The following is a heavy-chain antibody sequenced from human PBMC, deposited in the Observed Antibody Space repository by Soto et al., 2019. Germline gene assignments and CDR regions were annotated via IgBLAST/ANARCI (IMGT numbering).Heavy chain of an antibody. D-gene: IGHD3-22*01. CDR1: GGSISSYY. J-gene: IGHJ4*02. CDR3: ARDRGYYDSSGYFDY. V-gene: IGHV4-59*01. Sequence: SETLSLTCTVSGGSISSYYWSWIRQPPGKGLEWIGYIYYSGSTNYNPSLKSRVTISVDTSKNQFSLKLSSVTAADTAVYYCARDRGYYDSSGYFDYWGQGTLVTVSS. CDR2: IYYSGST.